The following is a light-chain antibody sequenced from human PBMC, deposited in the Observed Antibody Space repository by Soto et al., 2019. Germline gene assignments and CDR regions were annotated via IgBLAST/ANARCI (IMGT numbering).Light chain of an antibody. Sequence: DLQMTQSPSTLSASLGDRVTITFRASQSNSSYLAWYQQKPGKAPKLLIYQASSLENGVPSRFSGSGSGTEFSLTISSLQPDDFATYYCQQYSSHSTFGQGTKVDVK. CDR1: QSNSSY. V-gene: IGKV1-5*03. CDR2: QAS. CDR3: QQYSSHST. J-gene: IGKJ1*01.